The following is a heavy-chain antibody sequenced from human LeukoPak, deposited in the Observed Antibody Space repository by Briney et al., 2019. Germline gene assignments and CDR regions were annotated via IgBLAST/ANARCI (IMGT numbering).Heavy chain of an antibody. CDR1: GFTFSSYP. V-gene: IGHV3-23*01. D-gene: IGHD2-15*01. CDR2: ISNGGGSA. Sequence: GGSLRLSCAGSGFTFSSYPMSWVRQAPGKGLQWVSAISNGGGSAYYADSVKGRFTISRDNSKSTLYLQMNSLRAEDTAVYYCAKNRGYCSGGNCYSEYWGQGTLVTVSS. CDR3: AKNRGYCSGGNCYSEY. J-gene: IGHJ4*02.